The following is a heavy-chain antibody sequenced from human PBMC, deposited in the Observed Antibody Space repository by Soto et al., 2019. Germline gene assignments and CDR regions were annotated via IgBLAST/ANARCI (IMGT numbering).Heavy chain of an antibody. J-gene: IGHJ6*02. D-gene: IGHD3-22*01. Sequence: SVKVSCKASGATCSSYAISLVLQAPGQGLEWLGGTIPIFGTANYAQKFQGRVTITADESTSTAYMELSSLRSEDTAVYYCARGHYYDSRRGMDVWGQGTTVTVSS. V-gene: IGHV1-69*13. CDR3: ARGHYYDSRRGMDV. CDR2: TIPIFGTA. CDR1: GATCSSYA.